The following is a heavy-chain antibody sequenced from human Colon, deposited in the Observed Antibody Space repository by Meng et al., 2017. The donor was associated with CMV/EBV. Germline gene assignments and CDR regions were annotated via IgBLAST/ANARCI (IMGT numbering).Heavy chain of an antibody. CDR3: VRGSSSF. J-gene: IGHJ4*02. Sequence: EVYRGESGGGLVQPGGSLRLSCVVSGITMSNSWMSWVRQAPAKGLEWVANIKGDGSEIQYVDSVKGRFTVSRDNTKNSLYLQMNILKTEDTAVYYCVRGSSSFWGQGTLVTVSS. CDR2: IKGDGSEI. D-gene: IGHD6-13*01. V-gene: IGHV3-7*04. CDR1: GITMSNSW.